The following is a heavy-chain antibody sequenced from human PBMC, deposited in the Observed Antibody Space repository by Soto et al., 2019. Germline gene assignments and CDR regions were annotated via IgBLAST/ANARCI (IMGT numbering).Heavy chain of an antibody. CDR3: ARHVMVRGVITPLGDLNYYYYGMDV. V-gene: IGHV5-51*01. CDR2: IYPGDSDT. J-gene: IGHJ6*02. D-gene: IGHD3-10*01. CDR1: GYSFPNYW. Sequence: GESLKISCKGSGYSFPNYWIAWVRQMPGKGLEWMGIIYPGDSDTRYSPSFQGQVTISADKSISTAYLQWSSLKASDTAMYYCARHVMVRGVITPLGDLNYYYYGMDVWGQGTTVTVSS.